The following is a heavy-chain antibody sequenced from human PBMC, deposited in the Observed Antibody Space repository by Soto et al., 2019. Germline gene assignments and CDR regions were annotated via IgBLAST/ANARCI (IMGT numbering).Heavy chain of an antibody. V-gene: IGHV5-51*01. Sequence: GESLKISCKGSGYSFTSYWIGWVRQMPGKGPECMGIIYPGDSDTRYSPSFQGQVTISADKSISTAYLQWSSLKASDTAMYYCAGGGVRGVITRTRDYYGMDVWGQGTTVTVSS. D-gene: IGHD3-10*01. J-gene: IGHJ6*02. CDR3: AGGGVRGVITRTRDYYGMDV. CDR1: GYSFTSYW. CDR2: IYPGDSDT.